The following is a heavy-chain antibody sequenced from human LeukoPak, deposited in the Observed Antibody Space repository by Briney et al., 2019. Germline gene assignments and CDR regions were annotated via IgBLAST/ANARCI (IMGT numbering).Heavy chain of an antibody. D-gene: IGHD1-26*01. V-gene: IGHV4-34*01. CDR3: ARGRRLGDYFDY. Sequence: SETLSLTCAVYGGSFSGYYWSWIRQPPGKGLEWIGEINHSGSTNYNPSLKSRVTISVDTSKNQFSLKLSSVTAADTAVYYCARGRRLGDYFDYWGQGTLVTVSS. CDR2: INHSGST. J-gene: IGHJ4*02. CDR1: GGSFSGYY.